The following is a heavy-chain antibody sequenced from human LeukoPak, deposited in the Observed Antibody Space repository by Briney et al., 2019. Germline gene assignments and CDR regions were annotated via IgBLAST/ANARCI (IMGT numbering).Heavy chain of an antibody. CDR1: GFTFSSYW. D-gene: IGHD4-17*01. Sequence: GGSLRLSCVASGFTFSSYWMHWVRQAPGKGLVWVSRINSDGSSTKCADSVKGRFTISRDNAKNTLYLQMNSLRAEDTAVYYCARVYGDYAVYWGQGTLVTVSS. V-gene: IGHV3-74*03. CDR3: ARVYGDYAVY. CDR2: INSDGSST. J-gene: IGHJ4*02.